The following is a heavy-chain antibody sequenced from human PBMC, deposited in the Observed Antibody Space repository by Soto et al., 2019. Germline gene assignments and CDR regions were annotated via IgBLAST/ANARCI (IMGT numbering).Heavy chain of an antibody. CDR2: IWYDGSNK. CDR1: GFTFSSYG. CDR3: AREKDSTMGPSFDS. D-gene: IGHD5-18*01. V-gene: IGHV3-33*08. Sequence: GGSLRLSCAASGFTFSSYGMHWVRQAPGKGLEWVAVIWYDGSNKDYADSVKGRFTISRDNSKNTLYLQINSLRAEDTAVYYCAREKDSTMGPSFDSWGQGTLVTVSS. J-gene: IGHJ4*02.